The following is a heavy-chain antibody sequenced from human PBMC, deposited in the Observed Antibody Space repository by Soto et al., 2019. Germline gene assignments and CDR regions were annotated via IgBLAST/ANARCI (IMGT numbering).Heavy chain of an antibody. D-gene: IGHD1-1*01. Sequence: PGGSLRLSCGASGFIFSEYGMHWDRQSPGKGLEWVAVIYYEGSNEHYSESVRGRFTISRDNSKNMLYLEMNSLRAEDTAIYYCARWWNDEEWVESMDVWGQGTTFTVSS. CDR2: IYYEGSNE. J-gene: IGHJ6*01. V-gene: IGHV3-33*01. CDR1: GFIFSEYG. CDR3: ARWWNDEEWVESMDV.